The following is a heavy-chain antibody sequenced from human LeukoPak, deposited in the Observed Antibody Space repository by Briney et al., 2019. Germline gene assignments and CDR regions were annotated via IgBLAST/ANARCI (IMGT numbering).Heavy chain of an antibody. J-gene: IGHJ5*02. Sequence: GGSLRLSCAASGFTFRAYAMHWVRQAPGKGLEWLAVISNDGTIQYYADSVKGRFTISRANSRNIMNLQTDSLRPEDTALYYCARAMVRGVIPSWGQGTLVTVSS. CDR3: ARAMVRGVIPS. CDR1: GFTFRAYA. CDR2: ISNDGTIQ. V-gene: IGHV3-30*04. D-gene: IGHD3-10*01.